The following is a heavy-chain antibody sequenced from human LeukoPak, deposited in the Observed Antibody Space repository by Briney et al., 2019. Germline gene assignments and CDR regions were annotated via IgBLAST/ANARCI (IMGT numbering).Heavy chain of an antibody. V-gene: IGHV4-34*01. D-gene: IGHD2-15*01. Sequence: SGTLSLTCAVYGGSFSGYYWSWIRQPPGKGLEWIGEINHSGSTNYNPSLKSRVTISVDTSKNQFSLKLSSVTAADTAVYYCASRDEIGYCSGGSCYLSTTAPPGYWGQGTLVTVSS. CDR3: ASRDEIGYCSGGSCYLSTTAPPGY. CDR1: GGSFSGYY. CDR2: INHSGST. J-gene: IGHJ4*02.